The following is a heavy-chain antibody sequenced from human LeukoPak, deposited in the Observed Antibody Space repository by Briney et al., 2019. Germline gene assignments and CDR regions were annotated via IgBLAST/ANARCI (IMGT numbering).Heavy chain of an antibody. D-gene: IGHD6-19*01. CDR3: AREGYSSGLKDGY. V-gene: IGHV1-69*13. Sequence: GASVKVSCKASGGTFSSYAISWVRQAPGQGLEWMGGIIPIFGTANYAQKFQGRVTITADESTSTAYMELSSLRSEDTAVYYCAREGYSSGLKDGYWGQGTLVTVSS. J-gene: IGHJ4*02. CDR1: GGTFSSYA. CDR2: IIPIFGTA.